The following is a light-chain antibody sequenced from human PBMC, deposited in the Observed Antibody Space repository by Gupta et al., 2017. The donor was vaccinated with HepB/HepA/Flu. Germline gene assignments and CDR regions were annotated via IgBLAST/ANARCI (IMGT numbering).Light chain of an antibody. CDR2: DVS. Sequence: QSALTQPASVSGSPGQSITISCTGTSSDVGGYSYVSWYQQHPGKAPKLMIYDVSNRPSGVSKRFSGSKSGNTASLTISGLQAEDEADYYCSSYTSSITVVFGGGTKLTVL. J-gene: IGLJ2*01. CDR3: SSYTSSITVV. CDR1: SSDVGGYSY. V-gene: IGLV2-14*03.